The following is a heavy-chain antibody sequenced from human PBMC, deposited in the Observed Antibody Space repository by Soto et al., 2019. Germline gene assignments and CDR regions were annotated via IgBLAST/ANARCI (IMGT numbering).Heavy chain of an antibody. CDR2: ISYDGSNK. CDR3: AREEVATISLGQDSYYYYGMDV. CDR1: GFTFSSYA. D-gene: IGHD5-12*01. Sequence: GGSLRLSCAASGFTFSSYAMHWVRQAPGKGLEWVAVISYDGSNKYYADSVKGRFTISRDNSKNTLYLQMNSLRAEDTAVYYCAREEVATISLGQDSYYYYGMDVWGQGTTVTVSS. J-gene: IGHJ6*02. V-gene: IGHV3-30-3*01.